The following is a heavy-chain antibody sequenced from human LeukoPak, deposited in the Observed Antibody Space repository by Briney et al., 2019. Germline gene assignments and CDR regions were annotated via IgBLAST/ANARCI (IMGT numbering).Heavy chain of an antibody. CDR1: GFTFDDYA. D-gene: IGHD1-26*01. J-gene: IGHJ5*02. Sequence: GGSLRLSCAASGFTFDDYAMHWVRQAPGKGLEWVSGIRWNSGSIGYVDSVKGRFTISSDNAKNSLYPQMNSLRAEDTALYYCAKDMGPWGQGTLVTVSS. CDR2: IRWNSGSI. V-gene: IGHV3-9*01. CDR3: AKDMGP.